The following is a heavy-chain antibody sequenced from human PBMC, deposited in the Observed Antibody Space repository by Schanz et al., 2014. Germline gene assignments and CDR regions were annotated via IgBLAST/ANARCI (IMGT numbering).Heavy chain of an antibody. CDR3: ARGDISGYNGGLMDT. J-gene: IGHJ5*02. CDR1: GVTFSSYAM. Sequence: VQLLESGGGLAQPGGSLRLSCAASGVTFSSYAMSWVRQAPGKGLEWIGEIYHSGRTNYDPSLKSRVTISMDNSNNQLSLKVSSVTAADTAIYYCARGDISGYNGGLMDTWGQGTLVNVSS. CDR2: IYHSGRT. D-gene: IGHD5-12*01. V-gene: IGHV4-4*02.